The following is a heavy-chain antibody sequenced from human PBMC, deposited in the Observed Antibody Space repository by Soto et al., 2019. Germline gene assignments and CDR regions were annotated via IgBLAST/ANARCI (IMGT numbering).Heavy chain of an antibody. D-gene: IGHD2-8*01. CDR1: GFTVSSNY. CDR2: IYSGGST. J-gene: IGHJ4*02. V-gene: IGHV3-66*01. CDR3: ARDRSSNGRVPNSGG. Sequence: GGSLRLSCAASGFTVSSNYMSWVRQAPGKGLEWVSVIYSGGSTYYADSVKGRFTISRDNSKNTLYLQMNSLRAEDTAVYYCARDRSSNGRVPNSGGWGQGTLVTAPQ.